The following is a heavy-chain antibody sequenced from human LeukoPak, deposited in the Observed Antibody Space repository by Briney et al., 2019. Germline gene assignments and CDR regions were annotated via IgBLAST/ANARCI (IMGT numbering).Heavy chain of an antibody. J-gene: IGHJ4*02. CDR3: ASLNRRIAVAPFDY. CDR2: IYHSGST. V-gene: IGHV4-38-2*02. Sequence: PSETLSLTCTVSGYSISSGYYWGWIRQPPGKGLEWIGSIYHSGSTYYNPSLKSRVTISVDTSKNQFSLKLSSVTAADTAVYYCASLNRRIAVAPFDYWGQGTLVTVSS. CDR1: GYSISSGYY. D-gene: IGHD6-19*01.